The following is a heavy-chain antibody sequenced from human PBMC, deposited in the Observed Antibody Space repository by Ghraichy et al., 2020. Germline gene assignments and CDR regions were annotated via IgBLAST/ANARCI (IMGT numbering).Heavy chain of an antibody. Sequence: SETLSLTCAVYGGSFSGYYWSWIRQPPGKGLEWIGEINHSGSTNYNPSLKSRVTISVDTSKNQFSLKLSSVTAADTAVYYCAGRRYSYGTYWGQGTLVTVSS. CDR2: INHSGST. CDR1: GGSFSGYY. D-gene: IGHD5-18*01. V-gene: IGHV4-34*01. CDR3: AGRRYSYGTY. J-gene: IGHJ4*02.